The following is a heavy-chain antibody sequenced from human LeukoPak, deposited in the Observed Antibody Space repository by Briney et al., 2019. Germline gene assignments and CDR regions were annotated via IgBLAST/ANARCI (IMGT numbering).Heavy chain of an antibody. V-gene: IGHV4-4*07. CDR3: GRDIPHVGYYYYYMDV. J-gene: IGHJ6*03. CDR1: GDSIRSSY. Sequence: SETLSLTCSVYGDSIRSSYWNWVRQSAGQGLEWIGRIYTSGTINYNPSLKSRVTISMDKSRNQFSLKLNSVTAADTAIYYCGRDIPHVGYYYYYMDVWGKGTTVTVSS. CDR2: IYTSGTI.